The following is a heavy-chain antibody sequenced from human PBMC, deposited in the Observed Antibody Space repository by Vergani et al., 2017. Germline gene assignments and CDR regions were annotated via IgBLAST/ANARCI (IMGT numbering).Heavy chain of an antibody. CDR3: AGDPKSYCSGGSCFSVWGAFDI. J-gene: IGHJ3*02. Sequence: QVQLQESGPGLVKPPGTLSLTCAVSGDSFSSNKRWTWVRQSPGKTLEWIGEIFHSGSTNYNPSLKGRVTLSLDTSKNQFSLRLSSVTAADTAVYYCAGDPKSYCSGGSCFSVWGAFDIWGRGTTVTVSS. V-gene: IGHV4-4*03. CDR2: IFHSGST. CDR1: GDSFSSNKR. D-gene: IGHD2-15*01.